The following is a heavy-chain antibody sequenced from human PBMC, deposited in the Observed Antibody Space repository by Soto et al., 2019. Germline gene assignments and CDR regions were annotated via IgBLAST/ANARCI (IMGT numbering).Heavy chain of an antibody. CDR1: GYTFSDYY. Sequence: QVQLVESGGDLVKPGGSLRLSCAASGYTFSDYYMSWIRQAPGKGLEWISSIDTSGTKIYYADSVKGRFTITRDNAKNSMYLEMNSLRDEDTAVYYCASHYDMWSGYLSPVDYWGQGTLVTVSS. CDR2: IDTSGTKI. CDR3: ASHYDMWSGYLSPVDY. D-gene: IGHD3-3*01. J-gene: IGHJ4*02. V-gene: IGHV3-11*01.